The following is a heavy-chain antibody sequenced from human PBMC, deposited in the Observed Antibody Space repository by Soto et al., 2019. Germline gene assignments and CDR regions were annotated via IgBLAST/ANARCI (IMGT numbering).Heavy chain of an antibody. Sequence: EVQLLESGGGLVQPGGSLRLSCAASGFTFSSYAMSWVRQAPGKGLEWVSAISGSGGSTYYADSVKGRFTISRDNSKNTLYLQMNSLRAEDTAVYYCARVVVAATEGKDYFDYWGQRTLVTVSS. CDR2: ISGSGGST. V-gene: IGHV3-23*01. J-gene: IGHJ4*02. CDR3: ARVVVAATEGKDYFDY. CDR1: GFTFSSYA. D-gene: IGHD2-15*01.